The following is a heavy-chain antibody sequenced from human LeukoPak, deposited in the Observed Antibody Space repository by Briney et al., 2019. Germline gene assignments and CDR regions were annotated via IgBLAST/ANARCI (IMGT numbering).Heavy chain of an antibody. CDR2: IYPGDSGT. J-gene: IGHJ4*02. Sequence: GESLKISCKGSGYSFTSYWIGWVRQMPGKGLEWMGIIYPGDSGTRYSPSFQGQVTISADKSVSTAYLQWSSLKASDTAMYYCARQGGYCSSTSCYALLYFDYWGQGTLVTVSS. CDR1: GYSFTSYW. CDR3: ARQGGYCSSTSCYALLYFDY. V-gene: IGHV5-51*01. D-gene: IGHD2-2*01.